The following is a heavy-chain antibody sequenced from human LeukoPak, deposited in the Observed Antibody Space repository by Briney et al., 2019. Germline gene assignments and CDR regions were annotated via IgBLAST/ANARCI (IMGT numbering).Heavy chain of an antibody. Sequence: GGSLRLSCAASGFTFSSYSMNWVRQAPGKGLEWVSSISSSSSYIYYADSVKGRFTISRDNAKNSLYLQMDSLRAEDTAVYYCASDAAAGFDYWGRGTLVTVSS. CDR1: GFTFSSYS. CDR3: ASDAAAGFDY. CDR2: ISSSSSYI. J-gene: IGHJ4*02. D-gene: IGHD6-13*01. V-gene: IGHV3-21*01.